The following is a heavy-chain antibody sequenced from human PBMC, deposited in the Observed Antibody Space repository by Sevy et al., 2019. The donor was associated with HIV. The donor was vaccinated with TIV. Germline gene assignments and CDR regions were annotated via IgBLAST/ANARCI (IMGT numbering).Heavy chain of an antibody. CDR3: ARASIAAPGAPFDY. V-gene: IGHV4-34*01. CDR1: GGSFSGDY. Sequence: SETLSLTCAVYGGSFSGDYWSWIRQPPGKGLEWIGKINHSGSTNYYPSLKSRVTISVDTSKNQFSLKLSSVTAADTAVYYCARASIAAPGAPFDYWGQGTLVTVSS. D-gene: IGHD6-13*01. CDR2: INHSGST. J-gene: IGHJ4*02.